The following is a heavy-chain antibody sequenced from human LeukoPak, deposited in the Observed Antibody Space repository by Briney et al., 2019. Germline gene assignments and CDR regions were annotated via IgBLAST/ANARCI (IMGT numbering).Heavy chain of an antibody. CDR3: ARVNAGLRFLEWSHLFDY. Sequence: PSETLSLTCAIYGGSFSGYYWSWIRQPPGKGLEWIGEINHSGSTSYNPSLKSRVTISVDTSKNQFSLKLSSVTAADTAVYYCARVNAGLRFLEWSHLFDYWGQGTLVTVSS. J-gene: IGHJ4*02. V-gene: IGHV4-34*01. D-gene: IGHD3-3*01. CDR1: GGSFSGYY. CDR2: INHSGST.